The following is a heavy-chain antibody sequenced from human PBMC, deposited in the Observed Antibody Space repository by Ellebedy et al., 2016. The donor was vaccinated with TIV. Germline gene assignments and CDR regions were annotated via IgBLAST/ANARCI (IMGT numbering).Heavy chain of an antibody. CDR3: AKVGGTTVTTHLPRHDGFDL. J-gene: IGHJ3*01. V-gene: IGHV3-30*04. CDR1: GFSFSSYA. CDR2: ISSDGSNK. D-gene: IGHD4-17*01. Sequence: PGGSLRLSCSASGFSFSSYAMHWVRQAPGKGLEWVAVISSDGSNKYYADSVKGRFTISRDNSKNTLYLQMNSLRSEDTAVYYCAKVGGTTVTTHLPRHDGFDLWGPGTMVTVS.